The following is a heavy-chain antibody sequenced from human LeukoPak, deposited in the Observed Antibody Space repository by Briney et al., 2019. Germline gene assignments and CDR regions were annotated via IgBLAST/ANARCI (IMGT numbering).Heavy chain of an antibody. Sequence: SVKVSCKASGGTFSSYAIRWVRQAPGQGLEWMGRIIPILGIANYAQKFQGRVTITADKSTSTAYMELSSLRSEDTAVYYCARSYYYGSGTDAFDIWGQGTMVTVSS. CDR3: ARSYYYGSGTDAFDI. D-gene: IGHD3-10*01. V-gene: IGHV1-69*04. J-gene: IGHJ3*02. CDR2: IIPILGIA. CDR1: GGTFSSYA.